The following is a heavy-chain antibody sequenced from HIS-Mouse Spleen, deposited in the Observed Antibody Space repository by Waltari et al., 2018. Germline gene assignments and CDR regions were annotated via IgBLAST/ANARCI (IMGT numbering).Heavy chain of an antibody. J-gene: IGHJ2*01. CDR3: AREIPYSSSWYDWYFDL. CDR1: GGSISSSSYY. CDR2: IYYSGST. V-gene: IGHV4-39*07. Sequence: QLQLQESGPGLVKPSETLSLTCTVSGGSISSSSYYWGWIRQPPGKGLEWIGSIYYSGSTYYNPSPKSRGTRSVDTSKNQFSLKLSSVTAADTAVYYCAREIPYSSSWYDWYFDLWGRGTLVTVSS. D-gene: IGHD6-13*01.